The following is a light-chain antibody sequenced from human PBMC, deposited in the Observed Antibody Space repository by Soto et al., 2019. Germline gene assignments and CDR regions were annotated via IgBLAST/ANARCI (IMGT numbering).Light chain of an antibody. V-gene: IGKV1D-13*01. CDR2: DAS. Sequence: AIQLTQSPSSLSASVGDRVTITCRASQGISSALAWYQQTPGKPPKLLIYDASSLEIGVPSRFSGSGSVTDFTLTISSLQPEDLATYYCQQFNNYPFTFGPGTKVDIK. J-gene: IGKJ3*01. CDR3: QQFNNYPFT. CDR1: QGISSA.